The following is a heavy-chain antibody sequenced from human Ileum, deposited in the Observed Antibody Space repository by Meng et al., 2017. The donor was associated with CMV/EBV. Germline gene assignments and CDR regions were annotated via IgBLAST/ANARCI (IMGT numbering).Heavy chain of an antibody. D-gene: IGHD1-26*01. Sequence: TVSGGSISSDYWGWSRQPPRKGLEWIGYISIIGGTTYNPSLKSRVTMSIDTSKKQFSLKRHSVTAADTAVYHCARWVGSGSYYGFDPWGPGTLVTVSS. J-gene: IGHJ5*02. V-gene: IGHV4-59*01. CDR2: ISIIGGT. CDR3: ARWVGSGSYYGFDP. CDR1: GGSISSDY.